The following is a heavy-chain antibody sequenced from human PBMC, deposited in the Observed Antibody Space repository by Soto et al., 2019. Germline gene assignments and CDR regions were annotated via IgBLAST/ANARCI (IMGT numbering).Heavy chain of an antibody. J-gene: IGHJ3*02. CDR2: IYYSGST. D-gene: IGHD2-21*02. Sequence: QVQLQESGPGLVKPSQTLSLTCTVSGGSISSGGYYWSWIRQHPGKGLAWFGYIYYSGSTYYNPSLKSRVTMSLDTSTNQSSQNLSSVTAADTAIYYCARQCGVRGGDWSSAFDIWGQGTMVTVSS. V-gene: IGHV4-31*03. CDR1: GGSISSGGYY. CDR3: ARQCGVRGGDWSSAFDI.